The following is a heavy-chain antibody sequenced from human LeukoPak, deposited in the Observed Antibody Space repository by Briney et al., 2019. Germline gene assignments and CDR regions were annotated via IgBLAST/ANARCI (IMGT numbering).Heavy chain of an antibody. CDR1: GGSISSYY. CDR2: IYYSGST. CDR3: ARHNSSGWYYYYYGMDV. Sequence: SEILSLTCTVSGGSISSYYWSWIRQPPGKGLEWIGYIYYSGSTNYNPSLKSRVTISVDTSKNQFSLKLSSVTAADTAVYYCARHNSSGWYYYYYGMDVWGQGTTVTVSS. J-gene: IGHJ6*02. V-gene: IGHV4-59*01. D-gene: IGHD6-19*01.